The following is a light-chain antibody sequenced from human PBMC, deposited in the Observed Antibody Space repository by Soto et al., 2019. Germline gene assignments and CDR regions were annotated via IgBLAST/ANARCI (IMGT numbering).Light chain of an antibody. J-gene: IGLJ1*01. CDR1: SSNIGAGYD. CDR3: QSYDSSLSAPV. Sequence: QSVLTQPPSVSVAPGQRVTISCTGSSSNIGAGYDVHWYQQLPGTAPKLLIYGNSSRPSGVPDRFSGSKSGTSASLAITGLQAEDEADYYCQSYDSSLSAPVFGTGTKLTVL. V-gene: IGLV1-40*01. CDR2: GNS.